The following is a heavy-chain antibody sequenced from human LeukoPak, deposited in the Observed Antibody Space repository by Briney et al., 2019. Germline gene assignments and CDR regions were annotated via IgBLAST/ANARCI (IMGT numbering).Heavy chain of an antibody. CDR2: VKKTGSET. CDR1: GFTLSHFW. CDR3: ARENGYCSGANCHSYFDS. J-gene: IGHJ4*02. V-gene: IGHV3-7*01. Sequence: GGSLRLSCAASGFTLSHFWMSWVRQAPGKGLEWVAYVKKTGSETYYMDSVEGRFTITRDNSRDSVFLHMYGLRAEDTAVYFCARENGYCSGANCHSYFDSWGQGTLVTVSS. D-gene: IGHD2-15*01.